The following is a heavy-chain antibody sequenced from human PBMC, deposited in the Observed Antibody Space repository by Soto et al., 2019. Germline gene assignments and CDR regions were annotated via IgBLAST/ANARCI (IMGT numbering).Heavy chain of an antibody. CDR2: IYYSGST. V-gene: IGHV4-59*01. CDR3: ARAGKVDSSGYGGWFDP. Sequence: SETLSLTCTVSGGSISSYYWSWIRQPPGKGLEWIGYIYYSGSTNYNPSLKSRVTISVDTSKNQFSLKLSSVTAADTAVYYCARAGKVDSSGYGGWFDPWGQGTLGTAPQ. CDR1: GGSISSYY. J-gene: IGHJ5*02. D-gene: IGHD5-18*01.